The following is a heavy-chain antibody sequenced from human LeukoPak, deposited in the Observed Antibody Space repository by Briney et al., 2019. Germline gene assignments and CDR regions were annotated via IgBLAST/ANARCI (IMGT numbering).Heavy chain of an antibody. CDR1: GGSISSGDYY. D-gene: IGHD6-13*01. Sequence: PSQTLSLTCTVSGGSISSGDYYWSWIRQPPGKGLEWIGYIYYSGSTYYNPSLKSRVTISVDTYKNQFSLKLSSVTAADTAVYYCARDPGIAAAGTLGAFDIWGQGTMVTVSS. J-gene: IGHJ3*02. CDR2: IYYSGST. CDR3: ARDPGIAAAGTLGAFDI. V-gene: IGHV4-30-4*01.